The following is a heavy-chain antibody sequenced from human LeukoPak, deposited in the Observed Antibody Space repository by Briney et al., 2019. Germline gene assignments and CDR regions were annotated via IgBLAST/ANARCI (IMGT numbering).Heavy chain of an antibody. J-gene: IGHJ3*02. D-gene: IGHD3-10*01. Sequence: PGGSLRLSCAASGFTFTNYGMHWVRQTPGKGLEWVAIIWFDGSNKYYADSVKGRFTISRDNSKNTLYLQMNSLRAEDTAVYYCAKILWFGEYDAFDIWGQGTMVTVSS. CDR2: IWFDGSNK. CDR3: AKILWFGEYDAFDI. CDR1: GFTFTNYG. V-gene: IGHV3-30*02.